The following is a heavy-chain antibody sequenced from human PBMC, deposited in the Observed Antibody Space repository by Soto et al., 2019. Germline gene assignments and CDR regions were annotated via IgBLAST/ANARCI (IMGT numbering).Heavy chain of an antibody. J-gene: IGHJ4*02. V-gene: IGHV4-59*01. CDR2: IYYTGIT. D-gene: IGHD1-26*01. CDR3: ARSGWPAYLAY. Sequence: QVQLQESGPGLVKPSETLSLTCTVSGGSISSDYWSWIRQPPGKGLEWIGYIYYTGITNYNPSLKRRVAISVDTSTNYSSRKLSSVTAADTAVYDCARSGWPAYLAYWGQGTLVTVSS. CDR1: GGSISSDY.